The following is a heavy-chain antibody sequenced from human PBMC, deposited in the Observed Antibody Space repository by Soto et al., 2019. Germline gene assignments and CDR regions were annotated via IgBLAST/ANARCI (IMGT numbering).Heavy chain of an antibody. CDR1: GYTLTELS. CDR2: FDPEDGET. D-gene: IGHD1-1*01. V-gene: IGHV1-24*01. Sequence: ASVKVSCKVSGYTLTELSMHWVRQAPGKGLEWMGGFDPEDGETIYAQKFQGRVTMTEDTSTDTAYMELSSLRSEDTAVYYCATETPKYKLKRYFLFDYWGQEPLVTVSS. J-gene: IGHJ4*02. CDR3: ATETPKYKLKRYFLFDY.